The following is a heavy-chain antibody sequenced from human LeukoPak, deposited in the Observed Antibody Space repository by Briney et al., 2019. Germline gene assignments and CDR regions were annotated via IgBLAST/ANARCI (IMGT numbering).Heavy chain of an antibody. CDR2: IYTSGST. CDR1: GGSISSGSYY. D-gene: IGHD3-10*01. Sequence: SETLSLTCTVSGGSISSGSYYWSWIRQPAGKGLEWIGRIYTSGSTNYNPSLKSRVTISVDTSKNQFSLKLSSVTAADTAVYYCARGSLNSSPRFGSSGRFGYWGQGTLVTVSS. V-gene: IGHV4-61*02. CDR3: ARGSLNSSPRFGSSGRFGY. J-gene: IGHJ4*02.